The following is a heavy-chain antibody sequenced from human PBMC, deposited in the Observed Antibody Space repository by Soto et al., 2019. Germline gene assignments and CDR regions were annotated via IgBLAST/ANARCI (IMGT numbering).Heavy chain of an antibody. J-gene: IGHJ4*02. CDR2: IIPIFGTA. CDR3: ERHYDSSGYYFDY. D-gene: IGHD3-22*01. V-gene: IGHV1-69*13. CDR1: VGTFSSYA. Sequence: XSVTLSCRAPVGTFSSYAISWLRQAPGQGLEWMGGIIPIFGTANYAQKFQGRVTITADESTSTAYMELSSLRSEDTAVYYCERHYDSSGYYFDYWGQGTLVTGSS.